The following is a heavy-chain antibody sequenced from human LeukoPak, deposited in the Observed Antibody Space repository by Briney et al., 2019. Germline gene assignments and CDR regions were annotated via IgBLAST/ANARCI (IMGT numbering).Heavy chain of an antibody. CDR3: ARLIGYCSSTSCWDYYYYGMDV. V-gene: IGHV4-59*01. CDR1: GGSISSYY. Sequence: SEALSLTCTVFGGSISSYYWSWIRQPPGKGLEWIGYIYYSGSTNYNPSLKSRVTISVDTSKNQFSLKLSSVTAADTAVYYCARLIGYCSSTSCWDYYYYGMDVWGKGTTVTVSS. J-gene: IGHJ6*04. CDR2: IYYSGST. D-gene: IGHD2-2*01.